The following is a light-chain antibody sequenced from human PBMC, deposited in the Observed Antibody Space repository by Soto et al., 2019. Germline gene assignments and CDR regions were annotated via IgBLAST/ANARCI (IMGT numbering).Light chain of an antibody. CDR2: EVS. CDR1: SSDIGGHNF. V-gene: IGLV2-14*01. Sequence: QSALTQPAAVSGSPGQSITITCTGTSSDIGGHNFVSWYQHHPGKAPKLLIYEVSYRASGVSNRFTGSKSANTASLSISGLQAEDEADYSCSSYTTISYVVFGGGTKLTVL. CDR3: SSYTTISYVV. J-gene: IGLJ2*01.